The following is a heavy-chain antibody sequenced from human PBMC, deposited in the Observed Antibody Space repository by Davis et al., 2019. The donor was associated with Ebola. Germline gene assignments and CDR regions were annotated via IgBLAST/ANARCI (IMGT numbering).Heavy chain of an antibody. D-gene: IGHD6-6*01. V-gene: IGHV7-4-1*02. Sequence: ASVKVSCKASGYSFPTYGMHWVRQAPGQGLEWMGWITTNTGNPTYAQGFTGRFVFSLDTSVSTAYLQISSLKAEDTAVYYCARGRSIADYWGQGTLVTVSS. CDR3: ARGRSIADY. CDR1: GYSFPTYG. J-gene: IGHJ4*02. CDR2: ITTNTGNP.